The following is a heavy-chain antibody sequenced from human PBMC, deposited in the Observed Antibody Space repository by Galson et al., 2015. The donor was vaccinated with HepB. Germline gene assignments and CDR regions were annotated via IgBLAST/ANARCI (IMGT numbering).Heavy chain of an antibody. V-gene: IGHV3-15*01. J-gene: IGHJ4*02. CDR2: IKSKTDGGTT. D-gene: IGHD5-18*01. CDR1: GFTFSNAW. Sequence: SLRLSCAASGFTFSNAWMSWVRQAPGKGLEWVGRIKSKTDGGTTDYAAPVKGRFTISRDDSKNTLYLQMNSLKTEDTAVYYCTTDLGRLPDQLLDPYSYGFDYWGQGTLVTVSS. CDR3: TTDLGRLPDQLLDPYSYGFDY.